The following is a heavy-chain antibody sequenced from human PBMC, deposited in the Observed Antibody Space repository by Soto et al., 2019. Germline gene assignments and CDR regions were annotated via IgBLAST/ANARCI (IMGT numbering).Heavy chain of an antibody. D-gene: IGHD4-17*01. CDR2: INAGNGNT. CDR3: ARGKTTVTTYWFDP. CDR1: GYTFTSYA. J-gene: IGHJ5*02. V-gene: IGHV1-3*01. Sequence: QVQLVQSGAEVKKPGASVKVSCKASGYTFTSYAMHWVRQAPGQRLEWMGWINAGNGNTKYSQKFQGRVTITRDTSASTAYMELSSLRSEDTAVCYCARGKTTVTTYWFDPWGQGTLVTVSS.